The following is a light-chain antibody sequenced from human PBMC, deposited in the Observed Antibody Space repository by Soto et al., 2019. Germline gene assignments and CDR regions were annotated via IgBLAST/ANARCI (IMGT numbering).Light chain of an antibody. J-gene: IGKJ4*01. V-gene: IGKV3-15*01. CDR3: QQCSWHPFTVT. Sequence: EIVMTQSPATLSVSPGERATLSCRASQSVSSNLAWYQQKPGQAPRLLLYDASTRATGIPARFSGSGSGTEYTLTISSLQSEDSAVYYCQQCSWHPFTVTFGGGTKVEIK. CDR2: DAS. CDR1: QSVSSN.